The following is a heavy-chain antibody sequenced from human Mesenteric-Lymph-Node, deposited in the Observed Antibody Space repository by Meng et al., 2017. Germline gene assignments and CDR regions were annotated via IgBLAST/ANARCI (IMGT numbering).Heavy chain of an antibody. D-gene: IGHD4-23*01. CDR1: GGPISSTSYS. J-gene: IGHJ4*02. V-gene: IGHV4-39*01. CDR3: ARQIFEFGYGGNSPFDY. CDR2: IYYSGSN. Sequence: QLQLQESGPGLGKPSETLSRTCTVAGGPISSTSYSWGWIRQPPGKGPEWIGSIYYSGSNYHNPSLKSRLTISVDTSKSQLALKLSSVTAADTAVYYCARQIFEFGYGGNSPFDYWGQGTLVTVSS.